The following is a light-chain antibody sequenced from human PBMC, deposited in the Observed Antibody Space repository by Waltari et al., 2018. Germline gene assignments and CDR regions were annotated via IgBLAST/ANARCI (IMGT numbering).Light chain of an antibody. CDR1: QGMSSY. CDR3: QQLNSYSIT. V-gene: IGKV1-9*01. Sequence: TCRASQGMSSYLAWYQQKPGKAPKLLIYAASTLQSGVPSRFSGSGSETDFTLTISSLQPEDFATYYCQQLNSYSITFGQGTRLEIK. J-gene: IGKJ5*01. CDR2: AAS.